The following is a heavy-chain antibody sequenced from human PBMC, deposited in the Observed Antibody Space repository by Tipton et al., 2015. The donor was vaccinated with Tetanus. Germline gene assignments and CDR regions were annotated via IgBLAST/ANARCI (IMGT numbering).Heavy chain of an antibody. CDR2: MKPNSGST. D-gene: IGHD2-2*01. Sequence: QLVQSGAEVKKPGASVKISCKTSGYTFTSYYINWVRQATGQGLEWMGLMKPNSGSTGYAQKFRGRVTMTRDTSINTAYIELSDLRSDDTDVYVCATIGGAYQRSRDYWGQGKHVTVSS. CDR3: ATIGGAYQRSRDY. CDR1: GYTFTSYY. J-gene: IGHJ4*02. V-gene: IGHV1-8*01.